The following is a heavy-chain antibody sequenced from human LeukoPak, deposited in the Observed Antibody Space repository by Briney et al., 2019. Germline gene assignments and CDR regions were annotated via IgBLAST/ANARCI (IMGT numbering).Heavy chain of an antibody. V-gene: IGHV1-3*01. J-gene: IGHJ4*02. CDR2: INAGNGKT. CDR3: ARGRWTSHLHSYYLDY. Sequence: ASVKVSYKASGFTFTDYAIHWVRQAPGQRLEWMGWINAGNGKTQYSQNFQGRVTITRDTTASTAYMDLSSLRSEDTAVYYCARGRWTSHLHSYYLDYWGQGTLVTVSS. CDR1: GFTFTDYA. D-gene: IGHD2-15*01.